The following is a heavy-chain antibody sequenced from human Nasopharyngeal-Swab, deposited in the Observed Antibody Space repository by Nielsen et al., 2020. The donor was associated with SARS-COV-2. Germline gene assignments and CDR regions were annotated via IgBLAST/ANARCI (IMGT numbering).Heavy chain of an antibody. D-gene: IGHD2-15*01. J-gene: IGHJ4*02. CDR1: GGSISSYY. Sequence: SETLSLTCTVSGGSISSYYWSWIRQPPGKGLEWIGYIYYSGSTNYNPSLKSRVTILVDTSKNQFSLKLSSVTAADTAVYYCARDLVCSGGSCYSNGFDYWGQGTLVTVSS. CDR3: ARDLVCSGGSCYSNGFDY. V-gene: IGHV4-59*12. CDR2: IYYSGST.